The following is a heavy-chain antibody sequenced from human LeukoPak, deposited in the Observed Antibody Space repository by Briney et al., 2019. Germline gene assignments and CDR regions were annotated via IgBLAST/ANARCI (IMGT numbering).Heavy chain of an antibody. CDR2: INPNSGGT. Sequence: GAWVKVSCKGSGYTFTCYYMHWVRQAPGQGLERMGWINPNSGGTNYAQKFQGRVTMPRETSISTAYMELSRLTSDGTAVYYCAKVPGAANVTYSSYGMDVWGQGTTVTVSS. CDR1: GYTFTCYY. V-gene: IGHV1-2*02. CDR3: AKVPGAANVTYSSYGMDV. J-gene: IGHJ6*02. D-gene: IGHD3-16*01.